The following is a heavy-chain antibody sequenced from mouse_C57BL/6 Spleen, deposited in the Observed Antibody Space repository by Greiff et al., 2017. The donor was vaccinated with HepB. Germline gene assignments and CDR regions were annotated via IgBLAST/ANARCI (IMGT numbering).Heavy chain of an antibody. Sequence: QVHVKQSGAELAKPGASVKLSCKASGYTFTSYWMHWVKQRPGQGLEWIGYINPSSGYTKYKQKFKDKATLTADKSSSTAYMQLSSLTSEDSAVYYCARDGYYDAMDYWGQGTSVTVSS. CDR1: GYTFTSYW. D-gene: IGHD2-3*01. V-gene: IGHV1-7*01. CDR3: ARDGYYDAMDY. J-gene: IGHJ4*01. CDR2: INPSSGYT.